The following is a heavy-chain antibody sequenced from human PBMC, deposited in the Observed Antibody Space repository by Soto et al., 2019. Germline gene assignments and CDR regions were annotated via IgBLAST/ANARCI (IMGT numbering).Heavy chain of an antibody. Sequence: PGGSLRLSCAASGFTFSSYWMSWVRQAPGKGLEWVANIKRDGSEKYYVDSVKGRFTISRDNAKNSLYLQMNSLRAEDTAVYYCARDSASYTRGFYYYGMDVWGQGTTVTVSS. CDR2: IKRDGSEK. CDR3: ARDSASYTRGFYYYGMDV. D-gene: IGHD1-26*01. J-gene: IGHJ6*02. CDR1: GFTFSSYW. V-gene: IGHV3-7*01.